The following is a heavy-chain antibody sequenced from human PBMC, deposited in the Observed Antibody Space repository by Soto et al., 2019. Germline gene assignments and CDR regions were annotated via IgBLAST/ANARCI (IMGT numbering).Heavy chain of an antibody. J-gene: IGHJ4*02. CDR2: IYYSGST. CDR1: GGSISSSSYY. D-gene: IGHD1-26*01. CDR3: ERLLGAGLIDY. V-gene: IGHV4-39*01. Sequence: SETLSLTCTVSGGSISSSSYYWGWIRQPPGKGLEWIGSIYYSGSTYYNPSLKSRVTISVDTSKNQFSLKLSSVTAADTAVYYCERLLGAGLIDYWGRGTLVTVSS.